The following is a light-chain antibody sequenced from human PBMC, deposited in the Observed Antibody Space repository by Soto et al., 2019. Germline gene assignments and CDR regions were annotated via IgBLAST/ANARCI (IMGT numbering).Light chain of an antibody. CDR1: QDISNY. V-gene: IGKV1-33*01. CDR2: DAS. J-gene: IGKJ3*01. CDR3: QQYDNLPPSG. Sequence: DIQMTQSPSSLSASVGDRVTITCQASQDISNYLNWYQQKPGKAPKLLIYDASNLETGVPSRFSGSGSGTDFTFTISSLQPEDIATYYCQQYDNLPPSGFGPGTKVDIK.